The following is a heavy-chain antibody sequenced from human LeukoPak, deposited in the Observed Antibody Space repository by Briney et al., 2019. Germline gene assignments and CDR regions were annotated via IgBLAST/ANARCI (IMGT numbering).Heavy chain of an antibody. J-gene: IGHJ6*02. CDR2: IDTAGDK. Sequence: AGNLSISCADSGFTLSSYNMYLVRQAARTGLEWDSSIDTAGDKYDAGSAKGRFTMTRENAKKSFYLQKNSVRAGDTAVYYCVRGYDGLDVWGQGTTVTVFS. CDR1: GFTLSSYN. V-gene: IGHV3-13*04. D-gene: IGHD3-16*01. CDR3: VRGYDGLDV.